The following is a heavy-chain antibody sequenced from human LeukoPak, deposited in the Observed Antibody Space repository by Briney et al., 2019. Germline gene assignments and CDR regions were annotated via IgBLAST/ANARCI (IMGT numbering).Heavy chain of an antibody. CDR3: ARQYYHDSSGYPFDY. V-gene: IGHV3-74*01. D-gene: IGHD3-22*01. Sequence: GGSLRLSCAASGFTFSSYWMHWVRQAPGKGLVWVSRINTDGSGTNSADSVKGRFTISRDNAKNTLYLQMNSLGAEDTAVYYCARQYYHDSSGYPFDYWGQGTLVTVSS. CDR2: INTDGSGT. CDR1: GFTFSSYW. J-gene: IGHJ4*02.